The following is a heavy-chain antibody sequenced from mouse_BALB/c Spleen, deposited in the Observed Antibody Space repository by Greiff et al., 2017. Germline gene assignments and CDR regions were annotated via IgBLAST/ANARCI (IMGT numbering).Heavy chain of an antibody. J-gene: IGHJ2*01. Sequence: EVQVVESGGDLVKPGGSLKLSCAASGFTFSSYGMSWVRQTPDKRLEWVATISSGGSYTYYPDSVKGRFTISRDNAKNTLYLQMCSLKSEDTAMYYCARHDGYDFDYWGQGTTLTVSS. CDR1: GFTFSSYG. V-gene: IGHV5-6*01. CDR2: ISSGGSYT. CDR3: ARHDGYDFDY. D-gene: IGHD2-3*01.